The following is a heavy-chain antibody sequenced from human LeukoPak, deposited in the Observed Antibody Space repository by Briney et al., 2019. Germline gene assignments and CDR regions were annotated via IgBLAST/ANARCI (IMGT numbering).Heavy chain of an antibody. J-gene: IGHJ4*02. CDR3: ARDITDYGGNSGLDY. CDR2: INPNSGGT. CDR1: GYTFTGYY. D-gene: IGHD4-23*01. Sequence: ASVKVSCKASGYTFTGYYMHWVRQAPGQGLEWMGWINPNSGGTNYAQKFQGRVTMTRDTSISTAYMELSRLRSDDTAVYYCARDITDYGGNSGLDYWGQGTLVTVSS. V-gene: IGHV1-2*02.